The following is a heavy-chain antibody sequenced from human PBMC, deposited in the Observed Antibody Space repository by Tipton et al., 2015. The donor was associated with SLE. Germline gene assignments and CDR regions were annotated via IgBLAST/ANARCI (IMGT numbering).Heavy chain of an antibody. D-gene: IGHD3-9*01. CDR1: GFTFSSYA. CDR3: ARALGMGY. CDR2: ITASGDPT. Sequence: GSLRLSCAASGFTFSSYAMSWVRQAPGKGLEWVSTITASGDPTYYADSVKCRFTISRDNSKNTLYLQMNSLRADDTAVYYCARALGMGYWGQGTLVTVTS. V-gene: IGHV3-23*01. J-gene: IGHJ4*02.